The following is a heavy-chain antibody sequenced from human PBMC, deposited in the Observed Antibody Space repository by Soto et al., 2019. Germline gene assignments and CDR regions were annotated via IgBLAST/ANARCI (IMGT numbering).Heavy chain of an antibody. V-gene: IGHV3-13*01. Sequence: GGSLRLSXEASGFTFSGFDMHWVRQPTGKGLEWVSTIGTAGDTYYAVSVKGRFTISRDNAKNSLSLQMNSLRAGDTAVYFCARGQEVGAHFFDSWGQGTLVTVSS. CDR2: IGTAGDT. CDR3: ARGQEVGAHFFDS. CDR1: GFTFSGFD. D-gene: IGHD2-15*01. J-gene: IGHJ4*02.